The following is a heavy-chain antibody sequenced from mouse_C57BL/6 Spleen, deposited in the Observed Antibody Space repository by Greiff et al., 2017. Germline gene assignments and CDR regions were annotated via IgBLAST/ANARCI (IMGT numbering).Heavy chain of an antibody. V-gene: IGHV1-69*01. CDR2: IDPSDSYT. CDR3: ATPSDGAWFAY. J-gene: IGHJ3*01. CDR1: GYTFTSYW. Sequence: QVQLKQPGAELVMPGASVKLSCKASGYTFTSYWMHWVKQRPGQGLEWIGEIDPSDSYTNYNQKFKGKSTLTVDKSSSTAYMQLSSLTSEDSAVYYSATPSDGAWFAYWGQGTLVTVSA.